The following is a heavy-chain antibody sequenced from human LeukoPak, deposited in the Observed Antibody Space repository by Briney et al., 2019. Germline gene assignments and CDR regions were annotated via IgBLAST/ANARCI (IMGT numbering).Heavy chain of an antibody. V-gene: IGHV5-51*01. J-gene: IGHJ4*02. Sequence: GESLKISCKGSGYSFTSYWIGWVRQMPGQGLEWMGIIYPGDSDTRYSPSFQGQVTISADKSISTAYLKWSSLKASDTAMYYCARHGRSGYDSTPYYFDYWGQGTLVTVSS. CDR2: IYPGDSDT. CDR1: GYSFTSYW. CDR3: ARHGRSGYDSTPYYFDY. D-gene: IGHD5-12*01.